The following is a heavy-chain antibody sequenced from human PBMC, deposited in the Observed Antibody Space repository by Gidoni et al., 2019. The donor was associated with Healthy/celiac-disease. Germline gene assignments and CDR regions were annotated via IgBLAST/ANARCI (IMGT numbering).Heavy chain of an antibody. D-gene: IGHD3-3*01. CDR1: GYTFTGYY. CDR3: ARDQNDFWSVYYYYGMDV. V-gene: IGHV1-2*06. CDR2: INPNSGGT. J-gene: IGHJ6*02. Sequence: QVQLVQSGAEVKKPGASVKVSCKASGYTFTGYYMHWVRQAPGQGLEWMGRINPNSGGTNYAQKFQGRVTMTRDTSISTAYMELSRLRSDDTAVYYCARDQNDFWSVYYYYGMDVWGQGTTVTVS.